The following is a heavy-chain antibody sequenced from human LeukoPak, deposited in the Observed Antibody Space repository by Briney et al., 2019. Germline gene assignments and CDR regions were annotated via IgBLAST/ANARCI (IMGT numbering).Heavy chain of an antibody. CDR2: IYHSGST. Sequence: SETLSLTCTVSGASVSSSGYYWSWIRQPPGKGLEWIGYIYHSGSTNYNPSLKSRVTVSVDTSKNQFSLKLTSMTAADTAVYYCGRETIAATGTSVFFDYWGQGTLVTVSS. D-gene: IGHD6-13*01. CDR1: GASVSSSGYY. CDR3: GRETIAATGTSVFFDY. J-gene: IGHJ4*02. V-gene: IGHV4-61*08.